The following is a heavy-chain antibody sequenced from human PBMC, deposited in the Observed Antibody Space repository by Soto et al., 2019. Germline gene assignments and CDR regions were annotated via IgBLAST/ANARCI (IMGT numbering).Heavy chain of an antibody. J-gene: IGHJ6*01. D-gene: IGHD3-10*01. Sequence: GESLKISCKGSRYSFTSHWIIWVRQMPGKGLEWMGRIDPSDSFTTYNPSFQGHVTISGDKSISTAYLEWSSLKASDTAMYYCARRRMHRGVINYYYGMDLWGQGTTVTVSS. V-gene: IGHV5-10-1*01. CDR1: RYSFTSHW. CDR2: IDPSDSFT. CDR3: ARRRMHRGVINYYYGMDL.